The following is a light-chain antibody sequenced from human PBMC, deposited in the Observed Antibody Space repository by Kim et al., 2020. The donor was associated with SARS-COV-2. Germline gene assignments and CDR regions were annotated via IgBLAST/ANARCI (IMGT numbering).Light chain of an antibody. CDR1: QDISNY. Sequence: DIQMTQSPSSLSASVGDRVTITCQASQDISNYLNWYQQKPGKAPKLLIYDASNLETGVPSRFSGSGSGTDFTFTISSLQPEDIATYYCQQYDIGLTFGGGTKLDIK. J-gene: IGKJ4*01. CDR3: QQYDIGLT. V-gene: IGKV1-33*01. CDR2: DAS.